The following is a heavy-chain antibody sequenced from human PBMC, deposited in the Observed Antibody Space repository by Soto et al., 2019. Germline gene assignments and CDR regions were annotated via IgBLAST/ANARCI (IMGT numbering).Heavy chain of an antibody. Sequence: VGSLRLSYAASGFTFSSYGMHWVRQAPSKGLEWVAVIWYDGSNKYYADSVKGRFTISRDNSKNTLYLQMNSLRAEEMAVYYCAREVRGTDAIGNWGQGTLVTVSS. J-gene: IGHJ1*01. CDR1: GFTFSSYG. D-gene: IGHD2-21*01. V-gene: IGHV3-33*01. CDR2: IWYDGSNK. CDR3: AREVRGTDAIGN.